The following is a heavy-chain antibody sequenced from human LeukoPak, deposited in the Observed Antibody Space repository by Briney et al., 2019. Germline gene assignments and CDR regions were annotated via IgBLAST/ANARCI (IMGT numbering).Heavy chain of an antibody. Sequence: GASVKVSCKASGYTFTSYGISWVRQAPGQGLEWMGGIIPIFGTANYAQKFQGRVTITADESTSTAYMELSSLRSEDTAVYYCARENRDFWSGYLHYYYYGMDVWGQGTTVTVSS. D-gene: IGHD3-3*01. CDR1: GYTFTSYG. CDR3: ARENRDFWSGYLHYYYYGMDV. CDR2: IIPIFGTA. J-gene: IGHJ6*02. V-gene: IGHV1-69*13.